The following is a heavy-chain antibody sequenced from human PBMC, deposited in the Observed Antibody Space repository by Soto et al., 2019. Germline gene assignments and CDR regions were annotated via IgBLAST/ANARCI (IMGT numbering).Heavy chain of an antibody. CDR1: GGSVSSGSYY. D-gene: IGHD3-3*01. CDR3: ARSITIFGVVASYYYYYSMDV. CDR2: IYYSGST. J-gene: IGHJ6*02. Sequence: QVQLQESGPGLVKPSETLSLTCTVSGGSVSSGSYYWSWIRQPPGKGLEWIGYIYYSGSTNYNPSLQSRIIISVDTAKNQFSLKLSSVTPADTAVYYCARSITIFGVVASYYYYYSMDVWGQGTTVTVSS. V-gene: IGHV4-61*01.